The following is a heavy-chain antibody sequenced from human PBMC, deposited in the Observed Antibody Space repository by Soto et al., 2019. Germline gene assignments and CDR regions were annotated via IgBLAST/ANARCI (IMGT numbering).Heavy chain of an antibody. V-gene: IGHV1-69*08. CDR1: GGTFSSYT. Sequence: QVQLVQSGAEVKKPGSSVKVSCKASGGTFSSYTISWVRQAPVQGLEWMGRIIPILGIANYAQKFQGRVTGTADKSTGTAYMELSSLRSEDTAVYYCAREGVYSSSSGGWFDPWGQGTLVTVSS. CDR2: IIPILGIA. CDR3: AREGVYSSSSGGWFDP. D-gene: IGHD6-6*01. J-gene: IGHJ5*02.